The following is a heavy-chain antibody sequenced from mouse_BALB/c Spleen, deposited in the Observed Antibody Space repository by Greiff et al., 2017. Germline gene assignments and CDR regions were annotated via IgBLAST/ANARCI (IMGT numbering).Heavy chain of an antibody. Sequence: QVQLQQSGAELVRPGSSVKISCTASGYAFSSYWMNWVKQRPGQGLEWIGQIYPGDGDTNYNGKFKGKATLTADKSSSTAYMQLSSLTSEDSAVYYCAREDHLYAMDYWGQGTSVTVSS. V-gene: IGHV1-80*01. CDR3: AREDHLYAMDY. CDR2: IYPGDGDT. J-gene: IGHJ4*01. CDR1: GYAFSSYW.